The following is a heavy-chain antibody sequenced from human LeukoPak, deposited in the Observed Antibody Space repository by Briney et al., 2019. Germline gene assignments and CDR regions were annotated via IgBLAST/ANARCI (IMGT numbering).Heavy chain of an antibody. J-gene: IGHJ6*02. CDR1: GYTFTGYY. CDR3: ARDSLSYSSSWYYYYYGMDV. D-gene: IGHD6-13*01. CDR2: INPNSGGT. Sequence: ASVKVSCKASGYTFTGYYMHWVRQAPGQGLEWMGWINPNSGGTNYAQKFQGRVTMTRDTSISTAYMELSRLRSDDTAMYYCARDSLSYSSSWYYYYYGMDVWGQVTTVTVSS. V-gene: IGHV1-2*02.